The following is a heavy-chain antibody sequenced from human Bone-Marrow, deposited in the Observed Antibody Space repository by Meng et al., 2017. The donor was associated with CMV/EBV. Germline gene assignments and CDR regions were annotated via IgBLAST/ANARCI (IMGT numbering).Heavy chain of an antibody. CDR3: ARENPYYDFWSGYYADY. Sequence: GGSISSSNWWSWVRQPPGKGLEWIGEIYHSGSTNYNPSLKSRVTISVDKSKNQFSLKLSSVTAADTAVYYCARENPYYDFWSGYYADYWGQGTLVTSPQ. CDR1: GGSISSSNW. J-gene: IGHJ4*02. V-gene: IGHV4-4*02. CDR2: IYHSGST. D-gene: IGHD3-3*01.